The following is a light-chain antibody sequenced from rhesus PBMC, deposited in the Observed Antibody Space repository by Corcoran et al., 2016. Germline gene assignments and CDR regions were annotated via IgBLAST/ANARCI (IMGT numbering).Light chain of an antibody. CDR3: KRYSGRPLT. J-gene: IGKJ4*01. CDR2: KAS. Sequence: DIQMTQSPSSLSASVGDTVTITCRASQGIHSWLAWYQQKPGKSPNLLIYKASSLQSGVPSRFSGSGSGTDFTLTISGLQSGDFATYYCKRYSGRPLTFGGGTKVEIK. V-gene: IGKV1-22*01. CDR1: QGIHSW.